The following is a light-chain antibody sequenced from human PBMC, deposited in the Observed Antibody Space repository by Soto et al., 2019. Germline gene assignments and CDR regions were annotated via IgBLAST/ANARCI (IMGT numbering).Light chain of an antibody. CDR3: QQRISGFT. CDR2: DSS. J-gene: IGKJ5*01. V-gene: IGKV3-11*01. Sequence: SPATLSLSPGEIATLSCRASQSVSNYLAWYQQKAGQAPRLLVYDSSNRATGTPARFSGSGSGTDFTLTITSLEPEDFADYYCQQRISGFTFGQGTRLEIK. CDR1: QSVSNY.